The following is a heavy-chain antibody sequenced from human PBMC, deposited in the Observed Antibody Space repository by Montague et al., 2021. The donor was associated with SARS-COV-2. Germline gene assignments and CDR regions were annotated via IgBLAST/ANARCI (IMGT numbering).Heavy chain of an antibody. CDR1: GGSISSYY. V-gene: IGHV4-4*07. Sequence: SETLSLTCTVSGGSISSYYWSWIRQPAGKGLEWIGRINTSGTTNYNPSLKSRVTMSVDTSKNQFSLKLSSVTAADTAVYYCAGGSGIINFYNSGMDVWGQGTTVTVSS. J-gene: IGHJ6*02. CDR2: INTSGTT. D-gene: IGHD3-10*01. CDR3: AGGSGIINFYNSGMDV.